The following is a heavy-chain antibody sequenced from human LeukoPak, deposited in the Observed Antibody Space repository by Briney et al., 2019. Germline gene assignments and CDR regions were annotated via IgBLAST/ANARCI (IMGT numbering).Heavy chain of an antibody. Sequence: GGSLRLSCAASGFTFSSYSMNWVRQAPGKGLEWVSYISSSSSTIYYADSVKGRFTTSRDNAKNSLYLQMNSLRAEDTAVYYCARTGYCSGGSCKLYYYYYYMDVWGKGTTVTVSS. J-gene: IGHJ6*03. CDR1: GFTFSSYS. V-gene: IGHV3-48*01. D-gene: IGHD2-15*01. CDR3: ARTGYCSGGSCKLYYYYYYMDV. CDR2: ISSSSSTI.